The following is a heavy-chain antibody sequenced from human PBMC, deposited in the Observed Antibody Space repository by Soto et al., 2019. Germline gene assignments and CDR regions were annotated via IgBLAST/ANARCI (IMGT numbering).Heavy chain of an antibody. D-gene: IGHD2-2*01. V-gene: IGHV3-30*18. J-gene: IGHJ5*02. CDR2: ISYDGSNK. CDR1: GFTFSSYG. CDR3: AKEKISTSCCNWFDP. Sequence: PGGSLRLSCAASGFTFSSYGMHWVRQAPGKGLEWVAVISYDGSNKYYADSVKGRFTISRDNSKNTLYLQMNSLRAEDMAVYYCAKEKISTSCCNWFDPWGQGTLVTVSS.